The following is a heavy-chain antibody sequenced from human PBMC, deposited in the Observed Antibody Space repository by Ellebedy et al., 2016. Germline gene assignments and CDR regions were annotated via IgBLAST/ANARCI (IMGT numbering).Heavy chain of an antibody. CDR3: ATGLGYCSGGSCSRTFDY. Sequence: ASVKVSCKVSGYTLTESSMHWVRQAPGKGLEWMGGIDPEDDETIYAQKFQGRVTMTEDTSTDTAYMELSSLRSEDTAVYYCATGLGYCSGGSCSRTFDYWGQGTLVTVSS. D-gene: IGHD2-15*01. J-gene: IGHJ4*02. CDR2: IDPEDDET. CDR1: GYTLTESS. V-gene: IGHV1-24*01.